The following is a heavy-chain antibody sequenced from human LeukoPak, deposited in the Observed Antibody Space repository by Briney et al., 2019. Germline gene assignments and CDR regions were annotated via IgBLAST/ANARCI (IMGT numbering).Heavy chain of an antibody. Sequence: GASVKVSCKASGGTFSSYAISWVRQAPGQGLEWMGGIIPIFGTANYAQKFQGRVTITADKSTSTAYMELSSLRSEDTAVYYCARDRRGSGRNDAFDIWGQGTMVTVSS. CDR2: IIPIFGTA. D-gene: IGHD3-10*01. V-gene: IGHV1-69*06. CDR1: GGTFSSYA. CDR3: ARDRRGSGRNDAFDI. J-gene: IGHJ3*02.